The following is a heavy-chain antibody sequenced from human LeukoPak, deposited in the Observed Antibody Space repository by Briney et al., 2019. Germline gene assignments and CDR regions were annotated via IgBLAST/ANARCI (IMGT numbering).Heavy chain of an antibody. CDR3: AKGLSGGGWAIFDY. CDR2: ISSSGDST. Sequence: GGSLRLSCAASGFMFSSYAMNWVRQAPGGGLEWVSAISSSGDSTYYADSVKGRFTISRDNSRNTLYLQMNSLRAEDTAVYYCAKGLSGGGWAIFDYWGQGTLVTVSS. CDR1: GFMFSSYA. J-gene: IGHJ4*02. V-gene: IGHV3-23*01. D-gene: IGHD6-19*01.